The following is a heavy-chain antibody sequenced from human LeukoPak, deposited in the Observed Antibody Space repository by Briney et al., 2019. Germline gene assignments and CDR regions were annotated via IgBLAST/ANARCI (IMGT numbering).Heavy chain of an antibody. V-gene: IGHV3-30*04. CDR2: ISYDGSNK. D-gene: IGHD3-10*01. Sequence: SGGSLRLSCAAAGFTFSSYAMHWVRQAPGKGLEWVAVISYDGSNKYYADSVKGRFTISRDNSKNTLYLQMNSLRAEDTAVYYCAKDPYGSGSVDYWGQGTLVTVSS. J-gene: IGHJ4*02. CDR3: AKDPYGSGSVDY. CDR1: GFTFSSYA.